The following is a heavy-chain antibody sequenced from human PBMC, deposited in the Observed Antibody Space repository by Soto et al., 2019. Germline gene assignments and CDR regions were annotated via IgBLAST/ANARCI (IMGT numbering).Heavy chain of an antibody. Sequence: EEQVVESGGGLVQPGGSLRLSCAASGFTFSSTWMHWVRQAPGKGLVWVSHINSDGSSTTYADSVRGRFTISRDNAKNTVYLQMNSLRAEDTAVYYCATDGSYAQHVWGQGTTVIVSS. D-gene: IGHD3-16*01. J-gene: IGHJ6*02. CDR2: INSDGSST. CDR3: ATDGSYAQHV. V-gene: IGHV3-74*03. CDR1: GFTFSSTW.